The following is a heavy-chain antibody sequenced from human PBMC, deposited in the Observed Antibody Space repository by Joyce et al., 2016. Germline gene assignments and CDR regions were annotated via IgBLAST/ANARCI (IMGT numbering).Heavy chain of an antibody. V-gene: IGHV1-69*06. D-gene: IGHD2-2*01. Sequence: QVQLVQSGAEVKKPGSSVKVSCKASGGTFSSYAISWVRQAPGQGLEWMGGIIPSCGTANYAQKFQGRVTITADKSTSTAYMELSSLRSEDTAVYYCAYCSTATSDYYYMDVWGKGTTVTVSS. CDR2: IIPSCGTA. J-gene: IGHJ6*03. CDR3: AYCSTATSDYYYMDV. CDR1: GGTFSSYA.